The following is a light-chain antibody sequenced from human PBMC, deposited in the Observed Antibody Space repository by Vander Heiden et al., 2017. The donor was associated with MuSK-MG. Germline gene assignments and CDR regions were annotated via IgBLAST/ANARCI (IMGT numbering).Light chain of an antibody. J-gene: IGLJ1*01. V-gene: IGLV2-11*01. CDR1: SGNVGGYSY. Sequence: QSALTQPRSVSGSPGQSVTIACTGTSGNVGGYSYVSWYQQHPGKSPKLLIYDVNKRPSGVPDRFSGSKSGNTASLTISGLQTDDEGDYFCCSYAGVYTFVFGTGTTVTVL. CDR3: CSYAGVYTFV. CDR2: DVN.